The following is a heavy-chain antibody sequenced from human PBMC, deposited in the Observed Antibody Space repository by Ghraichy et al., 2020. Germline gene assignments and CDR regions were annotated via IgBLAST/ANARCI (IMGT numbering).Heavy chain of an antibody. J-gene: IGHJ6*02. CDR3: AKDLFGVVHYGLVADYYYYGMDV. CDR1: GFTFDDYT. D-gene: IGHD3-3*01. V-gene: IGHV3-43*01. Sequence: GGSLRLSCAASGFTFDDYTMHWVRQAPGKGLEWVSLISWDGGSTYYADSVKGRFTISRDNSKNSLYLQMNSLRTEDTALYYCAKDLFGVVHYGLVADYYYYGMDVWGQGTTVTVSS. CDR2: ISWDGGST.